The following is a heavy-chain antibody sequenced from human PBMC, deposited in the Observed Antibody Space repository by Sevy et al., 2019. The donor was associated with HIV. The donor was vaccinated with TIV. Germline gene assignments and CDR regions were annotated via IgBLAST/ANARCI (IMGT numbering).Heavy chain of an antibody. D-gene: IGHD3-22*01. CDR2: IYYSGST. CDR1: GGSISSYY. V-gene: IGHV4-59*01. Sequence: SETLSLTCTVSGGSISSYYWSWIRQPPGKGLEWIGYIYYSGSTNYNPSLKSRVTISVDTSKNQFSLKLSSVTAADTAVYYCAREFAHYDSSGYYYPSNDAFDIXGXGTMVTVSS. CDR3: AREFAHYDSSGYYYPSNDAFDI. J-gene: IGHJ3*02.